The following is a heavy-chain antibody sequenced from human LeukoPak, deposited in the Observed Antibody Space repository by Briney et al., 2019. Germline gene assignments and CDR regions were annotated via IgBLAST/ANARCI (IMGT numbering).Heavy chain of an antibody. CDR1: GFTVSSYY. J-gene: IGHJ4*02. V-gene: IGHV3-53*01. Sequence: PGGSLRLSCAASGFTVSSYYMTWVRQAPGKGLEWVSVTYSGGSTYYADSVKGRFTISRDNSKNTLFLQMNSLRAEDTAVYYCATRRGGYSYGSGFDYWGQGTLVTVSS. D-gene: IGHD5-18*01. CDR3: ATRRGGYSYGSGFDY. CDR2: TYSGGST.